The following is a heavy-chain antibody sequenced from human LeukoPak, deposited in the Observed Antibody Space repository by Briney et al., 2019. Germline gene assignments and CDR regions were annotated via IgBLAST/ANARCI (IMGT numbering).Heavy chain of an antibody. CDR2: IYTSGST. CDR1: GGSISSGSYY. V-gene: IGHV4-61*02. D-gene: IGHD3-22*01. CDR3: ARVNYYDSSGYFDY. Sequence: PSETLSLTCTVSGGSISSGSYYWSWIRQPAGKGLEWIGRIYTSGSTSYNPSLKSRVTISVDTSKNQFSLKLSSVTAADTAVYYCARVNYYDSSGYFDYWGQGTLVTVSS. J-gene: IGHJ4*02.